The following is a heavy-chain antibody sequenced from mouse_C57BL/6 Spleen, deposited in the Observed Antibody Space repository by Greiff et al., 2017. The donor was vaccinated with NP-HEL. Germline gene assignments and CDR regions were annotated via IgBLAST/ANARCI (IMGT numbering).Heavy chain of an antibody. CDR1: GYTFTSYG. J-gene: IGHJ2*01. D-gene: IGHD2-4*01. CDR2: IYPRSGNT. V-gene: IGHV1-81*01. CDR3: TRDYDYAGAFGY. Sequence: QVQLQQSGAELARPGASVKLSCKASGYTFTSYGISWVKQRTGQGLEWIGEIYPRSGNTYYNEKFKGKATLTVDTSSSTAYMELRSLTSEDSAVYFCTRDYDYAGAFGYWGQGTTLTVSS.